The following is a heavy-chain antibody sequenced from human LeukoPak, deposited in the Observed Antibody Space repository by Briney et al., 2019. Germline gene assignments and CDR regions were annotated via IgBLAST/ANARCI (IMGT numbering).Heavy chain of an antibody. CDR1: GFTFSSSW. D-gene: IGHD1-26*01. CDR3: TMGVELRPY. CDR2: IKADGSEK. Sequence: GGSLRLSCAASGFTFSSSWMSWVRQAPGKRLEWVANIKADGSEKHYVDSVKGRFTISRDNAKTSLYLQMNSLRVEDTAVYYCTMGVELRPYWGEGTLVTVSS. V-gene: IGHV3-7*01. J-gene: IGHJ4*02.